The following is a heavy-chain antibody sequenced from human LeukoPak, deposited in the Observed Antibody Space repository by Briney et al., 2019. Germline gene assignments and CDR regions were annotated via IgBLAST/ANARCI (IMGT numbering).Heavy chain of an antibody. V-gene: IGHV3-74*01. CDR2: INSDGGGA. Sequence: GGSLRLSCATSGITFGNNWMHWVRQAPGKGLVWISRINSDGGGAIYADSVKGRFTVSRDNAKNTLYLQMNSLRAEDTAVYYCARDVPHNWFDTWGQGTLVTVSS. CDR1: GITFGNNW. CDR3: ARDVPHNWFDT. J-gene: IGHJ5*02.